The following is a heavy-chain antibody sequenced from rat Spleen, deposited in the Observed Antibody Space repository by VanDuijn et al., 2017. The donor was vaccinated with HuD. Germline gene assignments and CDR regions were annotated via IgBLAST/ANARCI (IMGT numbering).Heavy chain of an antibody. D-gene: IGHD1-12*02. CDR2: ITTSGGST. Sequence: EVQLVESDGGLVQPGRSLKLSCAASGFTFSDYYMAWVRQAPTRGLEWVATITTSGGSTYYRDSVKGRFTISRDNAKRTLYLQMDSLRSEDTATYYCTMGSHYHDVPYYYEYWGQGVMVTVSA. V-gene: IGHV5-27*01. CDR1: GFTFSDYY. CDR3: TMGSHYHDVPYYYEY. J-gene: IGHJ2*01.